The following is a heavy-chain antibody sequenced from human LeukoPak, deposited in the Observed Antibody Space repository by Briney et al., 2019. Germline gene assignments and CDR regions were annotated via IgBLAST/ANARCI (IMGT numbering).Heavy chain of an antibody. CDR3: ARVDVGATESPDAFDI. CDR2: INPNSGGT. V-gene: IGHV1-2*02. D-gene: IGHD1-26*01. J-gene: IGHJ3*02. CDR1: GYTFTDYY. Sequence: ASVKVSCKASGYTFTDYYIHWVRQAPGQGLEWMGWINPNSGGTNYAQKFQGRVSMARDTSISTAYIELSRLTSDDTAIYFCARVDVGATESPDAFDIWGQGTLVTVSS.